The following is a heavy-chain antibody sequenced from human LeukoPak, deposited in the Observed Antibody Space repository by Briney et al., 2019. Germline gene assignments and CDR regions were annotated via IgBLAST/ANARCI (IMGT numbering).Heavy chain of an antibody. J-gene: IGHJ4*02. CDR1: GGSISSSSYY. CDR2: IYYSGST. D-gene: IGHD3-22*01. CDR3: AREYSSGWYYDSSGYYRRVFDY. V-gene: IGHV4-39*07. Sequence: SETLSLTCTVSGGSISSSSYYWGWIRQPPGKGLEWIGSIYYSGSTYYNPSLKSRVTISVDTSKNQFSLKLSSVTAADTAVYYCAREYSSGWYYDSSGYYRRVFDYWGQGTLVTVSS.